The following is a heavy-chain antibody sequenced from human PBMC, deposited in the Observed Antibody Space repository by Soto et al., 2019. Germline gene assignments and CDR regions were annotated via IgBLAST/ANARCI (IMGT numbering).Heavy chain of an antibody. V-gene: IGHV3-23*01. Sequence: GGSMRLSCAASGFTFCDYAMNWARQAPGKRMEWVASSIGTGINTYHADSVRGRFTISRDNSKSTLFLQMDSLRVEDTAIYYCAKAPLISCSGTKGYHFDSWGKGTLVTVSS. CDR3: AKAPLISCSGTKGYHFDS. D-gene: IGHD2-8*01. CDR1: GFTFCDYA. J-gene: IGHJ4*02. CDR2: SIGTGINT.